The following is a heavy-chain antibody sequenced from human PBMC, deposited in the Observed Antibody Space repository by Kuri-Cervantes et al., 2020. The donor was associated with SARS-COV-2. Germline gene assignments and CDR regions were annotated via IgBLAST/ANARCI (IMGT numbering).Heavy chain of an antibody. CDR2: ISSSSSYI. J-gene: IGHJ4*02. V-gene: IGHV3-21*01. CDR3: ARTSYYDFWSGYSSLDY. D-gene: IGHD3-3*01. CDR1: GFTFSSYS. Sequence: GESLKISCAASGFTFSSYSMNWVRQAPGKGLEWVSSISSSSSYIYYADSVKGRFTISRDSAKNSLYLQMNSLRAEDTAVYYCARTSYYDFWSGYSSLDYWGQGTLVTVSS.